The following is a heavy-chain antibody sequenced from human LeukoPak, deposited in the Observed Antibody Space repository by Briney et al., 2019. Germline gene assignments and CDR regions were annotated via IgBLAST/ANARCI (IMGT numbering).Heavy chain of an antibody. CDR2: ISYDGSNK. CDR1: GFTFSSYA. Sequence: GGSLRLSCAASGFTFSSYAMHWVRQAPGKGLEWVAVISYDGSNKYYADSVKGRFTISRDNSKNTLYLQMNSLRAEDTAVYYCARYSSGPNAFDIWGQGTMVTVSS. CDR3: ARYSSGPNAFDI. D-gene: IGHD6-19*01. V-gene: IGHV3-30-3*01. J-gene: IGHJ3*02.